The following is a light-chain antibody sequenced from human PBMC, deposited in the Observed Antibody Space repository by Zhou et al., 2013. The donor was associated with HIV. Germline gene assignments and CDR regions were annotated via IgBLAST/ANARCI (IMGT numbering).Light chain of an antibody. CDR1: QSVSSY. V-gene: IGKV3-11*01. CDR2: DAS. CDR3: QQRSNWPIT. Sequence: EFVLTQSPGTLSLSPGERATLSCRASQSVSSYLAWYQQKPGQAPRLFIYDASNRATGIPARFSGSGSGTDFTLTISSLEPEDFAVYYCQQRSNWPITFGQGTRLEIK. J-gene: IGKJ5*01.